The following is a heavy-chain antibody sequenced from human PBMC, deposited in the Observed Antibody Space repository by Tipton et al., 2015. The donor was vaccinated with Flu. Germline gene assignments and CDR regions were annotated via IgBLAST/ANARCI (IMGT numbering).Heavy chain of an antibody. Sequence: SLRLSCAASGFTFSSYAMNWVRQAPGKGLEWVSAISGGGDSTYYADSVKGRFTISRDNSKNTLYLQMSNLRAEDTAVYYCAKDPVGGDVLWRCGGSWGQGTLVTVSS. V-gene: IGHV3-23*01. D-gene: IGHD2-21*02. CDR1: GFTFSSYA. J-gene: IGHJ5*02. CDR3: AKDPVGGDVLWRCGGS. CDR2: ISGGGDST.